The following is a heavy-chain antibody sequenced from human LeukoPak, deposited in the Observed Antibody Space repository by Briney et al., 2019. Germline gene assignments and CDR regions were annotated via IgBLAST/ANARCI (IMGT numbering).Heavy chain of an antibody. CDR3: ARSKALRLDDIYY. CDR1: GGTFSSYS. V-gene: IGHV1-69*13. J-gene: IGHJ4*02. Sequence: SVKVSCKASGGTFSSYSISWVRQAPGQGPEWMGGIIPIFGTANYAQKFQGRVTITADESTGTAYMELSSLRSEDTAVYYCARSKALRLDDIYYWGQGTLVTVSS. CDR2: IIPIFGTA. D-gene: IGHD3-9*01.